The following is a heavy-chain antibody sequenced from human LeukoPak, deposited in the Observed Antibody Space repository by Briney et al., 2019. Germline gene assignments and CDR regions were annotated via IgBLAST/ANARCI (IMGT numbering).Heavy chain of an antibody. Sequence: ASVKVSCKASGYTFTGYYMHWVRQAPGQGLEWMGWINPNSGGTNYAQKFQGRVTMTRDTSISTAYMELSRLRSDDTAVYYCARTTLTNARACYFDYWGQGTLVTVSS. CDR3: ARTTLTNARACYFDY. CDR2: INPNSGGT. V-gene: IGHV1-2*02. J-gene: IGHJ4*02. CDR1: GYTFTGYY. D-gene: IGHD4-11*01.